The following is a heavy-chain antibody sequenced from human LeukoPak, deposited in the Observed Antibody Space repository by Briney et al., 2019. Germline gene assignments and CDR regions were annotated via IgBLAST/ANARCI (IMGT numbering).Heavy chain of an antibody. CDR1: GFTFSSYA. D-gene: IGHD1-1*01. CDR3: AKRSDNWNDYYFDY. J-gene: IGHJ4*02. CDR2: ISGSGVST. V-gene: IGHV3-23*01. Sequence: GGSLRLSCAASGFTFSSYAMSWVRQAPRKGLEWVSTISGSGVSTYYADSVKGRFTISRDNSKNTLYLQMNSLRAQDTAVYYCAKRSDNWNDYYFDYWGQGTLVTVSS.